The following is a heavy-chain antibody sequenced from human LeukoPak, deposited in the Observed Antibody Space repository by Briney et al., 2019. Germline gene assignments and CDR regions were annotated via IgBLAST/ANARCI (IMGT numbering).Heavy chain of an antibody. CDR3: ARERYCSSTSCPHGDLDY. Sequence: GGSLRLSCAASGFTFSSYELNWVRQAPGKGLEWVSYICVSGSTMYYPESVKGRFTISRDNAKNSLYLQMNSLRAEDTAVYYCARERYCSSTSCPHGDLDYWGQGTLVSVSS. J-gene: IGHJ4*02. D-gene: IGHD2-2*01. V-gene: IGHV3-48*03. CDR2: ICVSGSTM. CDR1: GFTFSSYE.